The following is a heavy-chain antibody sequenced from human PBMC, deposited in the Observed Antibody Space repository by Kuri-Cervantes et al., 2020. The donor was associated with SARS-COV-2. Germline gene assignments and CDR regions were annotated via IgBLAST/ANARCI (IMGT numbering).Heavy chain of an antibody. Sequence: GESLKISCAASGFIFSSYAMHWVRQAPGKGLEWVAVISYDGSNKYYADSVKGRFTIPRDNSKNTLYLQMNSLRAEDTAVYYCARTLGEDIVVVPAATFDYWGQGTLVTVSS. V-gene: IGHV3-30-3*01. CDR2: ISYDGSNK. CDR1: GFIFSSYA. D-gene: IGHD2-2*01. CDR3: ARTLGEDIVVVPAATFDY. J-gene: IGHJ4*02.